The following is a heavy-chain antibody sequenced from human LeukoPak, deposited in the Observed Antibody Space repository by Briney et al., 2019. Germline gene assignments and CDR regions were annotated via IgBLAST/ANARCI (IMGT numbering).Heavy chain of an antibody. J-gene: IGHJ3*02. D-gene: IGHD3-22*01. Sequence: SETLSLTCTVSGGSISSGGYYWSWIRQHPEKGLEWIGYIYYSGSTYYNPSLKSRVTISVDTSKNQFSLKLSSVTAADTAVYYCARAGSIVVVITTYDAFDIWGQGTMVTVSS. CDR3: ARAGSIVVVITTYDAFDI. CDR1: GGSISSGGYY. CDR2: IYYSGST. V-gene: IGHV4-31*03.